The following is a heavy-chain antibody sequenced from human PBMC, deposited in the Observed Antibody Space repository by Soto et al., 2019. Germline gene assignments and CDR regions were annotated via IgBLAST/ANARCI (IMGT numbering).Heavy chain of an antibody. CDR3: ARVRYYDILTGSLSFDY. V-gene: IGHV4-34*01. D-gene: IGHD3-9*01. CDR2: INHSGST. J-gene: IGHJ4*02. CDR1: GGSFSGYY. Sequence: SETLSLTCAVYGGSFSGYYLSWIRQPPGKGLEWIGEINHSGSTNYNPSLKSRVTISVDTSKNQFSLKLSSVTAADTAVYYCARVRYYDILTGSLSFDYWGQGTLVTVSS.